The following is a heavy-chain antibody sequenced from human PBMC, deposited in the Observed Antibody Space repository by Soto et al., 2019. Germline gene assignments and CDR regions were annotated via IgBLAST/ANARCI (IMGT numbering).Heavy chain of an antibody. Sequence: GESLKISCKGSGYTFTTYWIAWVRQMPGKGLEWMGIIYPGDSDTRYSPSFQGQVTISADKSINTAYLQWSSLKASDAAIYYCARHKEKGNTMTYYDYWGQGTLVTVSS. CDR3: ARHKEKGNTMTYYDY. CDR1: GYTFTTYW. CDR2: IYPGDSDT. J-gene: IGHJ4*02. V-gene: IGHV5-51*01. D-gene: IGHD3-22*01.